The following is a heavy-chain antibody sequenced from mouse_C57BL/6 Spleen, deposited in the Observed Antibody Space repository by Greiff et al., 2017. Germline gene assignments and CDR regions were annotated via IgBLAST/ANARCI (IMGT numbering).Heavy chain of an antibody. Sequence: QVQLQQSGPELVKPGASVKISCKASGYAFSSSWMNWVKQRPGKGLEWIGRIYPGDGDTNYNGKFKGKATLTAAKSSSTAYMQLSSLTSEDSAVYFCARPPHYYGSSPLDYWGQGTTLTVSS. D-gene: IGHD1-1*01. J-gene: IGHJ2*01. CDR3: ARPPHYYGSSPLDY. V-gene: IGHV1-82*01. CDR2: IYPGDGDT. CDR1: GYAFSSSW.